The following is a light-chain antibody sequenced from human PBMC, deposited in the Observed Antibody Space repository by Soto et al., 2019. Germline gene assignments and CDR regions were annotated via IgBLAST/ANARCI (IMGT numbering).Light chain of an antibody. Sequence: EIVWTQSAATLSVSXVERXSXXXXASQSVSRNLAWYQQKPGQAPRLLIYGASTRASGIPATFSGSGSGTEFTLTITSLHSEDLAVYYCQHYDNWPFTFGQGTRLENK. CDR1: QSVSRN. CDR3: QHYDNWPFT. CDR2: GAS. J-gene: IGKJ5*01. V-gene: IGKV3-15*01.